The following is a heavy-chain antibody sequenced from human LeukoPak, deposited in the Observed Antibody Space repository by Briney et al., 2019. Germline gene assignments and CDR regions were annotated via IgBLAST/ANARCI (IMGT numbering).Heavy chain of an antibody. V-gene: IGHV3-23*01. J-gene: IGHJ5*02. Sequence: PGRSLRLSCAASGFTFSSYGMHWVRQAPGKGLEWVSALSGSDGSAHYADSVKGRFTISRDNSKNTLYLQMNSLRAEDTAVYYCRTIFGVVNWFDPWGQGTLVTVSS. CDR3: RTIFGVVNWFDP. CDR1: GFTFSSYG. D-gene: IGHD3-3*01. CDR2: LSGSDGSA.